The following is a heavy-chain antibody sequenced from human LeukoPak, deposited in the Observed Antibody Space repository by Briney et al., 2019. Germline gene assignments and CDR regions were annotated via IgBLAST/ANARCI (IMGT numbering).Heavy chain of an antibody. D-gene: IGHD3-10*01. V-gene: IGHV3-30*04. CDR2: ISYDGSNK. CDR3: ARDALTSKRGKGYYYYYMDV. J-gene: IGHJ6*03. CDR1: GFTFSSYA. Sequence: GGSLRLSCAASGFTFSSYAMHWVRQAPGKGLEWVAVISYDGSNKYYADSVKGRLTISRDNSKNTLYLQMNSLRAEDTAVYYCARDALTSKRGKGYYYYYMDVWGKGTTVTVSS.